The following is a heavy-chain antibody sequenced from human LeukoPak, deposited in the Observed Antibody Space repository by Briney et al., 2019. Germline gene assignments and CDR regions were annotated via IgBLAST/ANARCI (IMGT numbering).Heavy chain of an antibody. D-gene: IGHD3-10*01. CDR2: ISSSGSTI. V-gene: IGHV3-48*04. CDR1: GFTFSSYS. CDR3: ASGRRALNYYGSGSYV. Sequence: GGSLRRSCAASGFTFSSYSMNWVRQAPGKGLEWVSYISSSGSTIYYADSVKGRFTISRDNAKNSLYLQMNSLRAEDTAVYYCASGRRALNYYGSGSYVWGQGTLVTVSS. J-gene: IGHJ4*02.